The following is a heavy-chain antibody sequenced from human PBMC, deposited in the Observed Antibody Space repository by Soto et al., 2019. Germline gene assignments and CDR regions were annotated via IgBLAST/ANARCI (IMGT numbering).Heavy chain of an antibody. CDR1: GFTVSSNY. CDR3: ARDARAARSIAFDI. V-gene: IGHV3-66*01. Sequence: GESLKISCAASGFTVSSNYMSWVRQAPGKGLEWVSVIYSGGSTYYADSVKGRFTISRDNSKNTLYLQMNILRAEDTAVYYCARDARAARSIAFDIWGQGTMVTVSS. CDR2: IYSGGST. J-gene: IGHJ3*02. D-gene: IGHD6-6*01.